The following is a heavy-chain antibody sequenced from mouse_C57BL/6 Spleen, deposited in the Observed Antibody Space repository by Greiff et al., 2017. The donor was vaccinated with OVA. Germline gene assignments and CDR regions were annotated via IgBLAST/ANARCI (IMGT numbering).Heavy chain of an antibody. V-gene: IGHV1-15*01. CDR2: IDPETGGT. D-gene: IGHD2-5*01. CDR3: TRKAYYSNYVEAMDY. J-gene: IGHJ4*01. CDR1: GYTFTDYE. Sequence: QVQLQQSGAELVRPGASVTLSCKASGYTFTDYEMHWVKQTPVHGLEWIGAIDPETGGTAYNQKFKGKAILTADKSSSTAYMELRSLTSEDSAVYYCTRKAYYSNYVEAMDYWGQGTSVTVSS.